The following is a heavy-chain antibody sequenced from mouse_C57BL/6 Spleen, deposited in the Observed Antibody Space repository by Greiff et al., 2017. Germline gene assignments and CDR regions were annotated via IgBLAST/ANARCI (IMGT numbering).Heavy chain of an antibody. Sequence: VQLQQSGAELVRPGASVKLSCTASGFNIKDYYMHWVKQRPEQGLEWIGRIDPEDGDTEYAPKFQGKATMTADTSSNPAYLQLSSLTSEDTDVYYCTEREYYGSSLNAMDYWGQGTSVTVSS. V-gene: IGHV14-1*01. J-gene: IGHJ4*01. CDR1: GFNIKDYY. CDR2: IDPEDGDT. CDR3: TEREYYGSSLNAMDY. D-gene: IGHD1-1*01.